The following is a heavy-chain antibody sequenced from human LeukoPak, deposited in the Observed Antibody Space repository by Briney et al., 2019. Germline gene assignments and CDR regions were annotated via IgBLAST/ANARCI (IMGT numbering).Heavy chain of an antibody. V-gene: IGHV3-64D*09. D-gene: IGHD6-19*01. CDR2: ISSNGGST. J-gene: IGHJ4*02. Sequence: GGSLRLSCSASGFTFSSYAMYWVRQAPGKGLECVSGISSNGGSTYYADSVKGRFTISRDNSKNTLYLQMSSLRAEDTAVYYCVKITSSSGGDYWGQGTLVTVSS. CDR1: GFTFSSYA. CDR3: VKITSSSGGDY.